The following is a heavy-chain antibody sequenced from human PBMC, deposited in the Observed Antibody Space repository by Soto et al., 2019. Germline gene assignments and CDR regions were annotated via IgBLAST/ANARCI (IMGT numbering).Heavy chain of an antibody. D-gene: IGHD6-6*01. Sequence: GGSLRLSCAASGFTFSSYGMHWVRQAPGKGLEWAAVISYDGSNKYYADSVKGRFTISRDNSKNTLYLQMNSLRAEDTAVYYCAKDRRQLVRVSYYGMDVWGQGTTVTVSS. J-gene: IGHJ6*02. V-gene: IGHV3-30*18. CDR1: GFTFSSYG. CDR2: ISYDGSNK. CDR3: AKDRRQLVRVSYYGMDV.